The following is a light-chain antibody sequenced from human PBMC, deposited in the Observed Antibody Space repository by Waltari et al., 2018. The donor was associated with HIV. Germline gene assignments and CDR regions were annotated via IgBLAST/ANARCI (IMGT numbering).Light chain of an antibody. V-gene: IGKV1-39*01. CDR3: QQTLTLPFT. Sequence: DIQITQSPSSLSASIGDRVTITCRTSHYINMYFNWYQQKPGKAPSLLIFGASTLHSGVPSRFSATGSGTTFSLVISSLQPDDVGTYYCQQTLTLPFTFGGGTRVEI. CDR2: GAS. CDR1: HYINMY. J-gene: IGKJ4*01.